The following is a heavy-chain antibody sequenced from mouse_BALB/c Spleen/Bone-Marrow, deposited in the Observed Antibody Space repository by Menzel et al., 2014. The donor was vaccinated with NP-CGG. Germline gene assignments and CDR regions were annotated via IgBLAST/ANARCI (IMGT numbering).Heavy chain of an antibody. CDR3: ARLTPDYAMDY. D-gene: IGHD1-3*01. J-gene: IGHJ4*01. CDR1: GFTFSNYG. CDR2: ISSGGNYT. Sequence: EVMLVESGGDLVKPGGSLKLSCAASGFTFSNYGMSWVRQTPDKRLEWVATISSGGNYTYFPDSVKGRFTISRANAKNTLYLQMNRLKSEDAAMYYCARLTPDYAMDYWGQGTSVTVSS. V-gene: IGHV5-6*01.